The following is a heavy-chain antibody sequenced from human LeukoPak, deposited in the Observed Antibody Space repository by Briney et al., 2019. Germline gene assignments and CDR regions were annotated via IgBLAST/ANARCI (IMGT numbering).Heavy chain of an antibody. J-gene: IGHJ4*02. CDR3: ARDLHGWLRLQVFDY. Sequence: PGGSLRLSCAASGFTFSGSAMHWVRQASGKGLEWVGRIRSKANSYATAYAASVKGRFTISRDNAKNSLYLQMNSLRAEGTAVYYCARDLHGWLRLQVFDYWGQGTLVTVSS. D-gene: IGHD5-12*01. V-gene: IGHV3-73*01. CDR2: IRSKANSYAT. CDR1: GFTFSGSA.